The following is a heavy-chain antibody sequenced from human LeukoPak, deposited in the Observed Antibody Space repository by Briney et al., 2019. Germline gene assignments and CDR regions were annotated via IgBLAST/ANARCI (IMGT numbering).Heavy chain of an antibody. V-gene: IGHV3-23*01. CDR2: ISGSGGST. CDR3: AKDLGIKWDIVVVPAAHNWFDP. J-gene: IGHJ5*02. CDR1: GFTFSSYA. D-gene: IGHD2-2*01. Sequence: GGSLRLSCAASGFTFSSYAMSWGRQAPGKGREWGSAISGSGGSTYYADSVKGRFTISRDNSKNTLYLQMNSLRAEDTAVYYCAKDLGIKWDIVVVPAAHNWFDPWGQGTLVTVSS.